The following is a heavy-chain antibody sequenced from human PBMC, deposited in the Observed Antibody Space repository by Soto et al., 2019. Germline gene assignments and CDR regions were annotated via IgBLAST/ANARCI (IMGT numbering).Heavy chain of an antibody. CDR1: GGSVSSGSYY. V-gene: IGHV4-61*01. D-gene: IGHD1-26*01. Sequence: SETLSLTCTVSGGSVSSGSYYWSWIRQPPGKGLEWIGYIYYSGSTNYNPSLKSRVTISVDTSKNQFSLKLSSVTAADTAVYYCAREGGSYGSPPYYYYGMDVWGQGTTVTVSS. CDR2: IYYSGST. CDR3: AREGGSYGSPPYYYYGMDV. J-gene: IGHJ6*02.